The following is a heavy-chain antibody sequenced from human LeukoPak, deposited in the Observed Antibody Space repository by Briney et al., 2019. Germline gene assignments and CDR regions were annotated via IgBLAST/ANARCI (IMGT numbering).Heavy chain of an antibody. V-gene: IGHV4-59*01. CDR2: IYYSGST. CDR1: GGSISSYY. D-gene: IGHD2-2*01. Sequence: SETLSLTCTVSGGSISSYYWSWIRQPPGKGLEWIGYIYYSGSTNYNPSLKSRVTISVDTSKNQFSLKLSSVTAADTAVYYCARDRIVVVPPAMGADYYYGMDVWGQGTTVTVSS. J-gene: IGHJ6*02. CDR3: ARDRIVVVPPAMGADYYYGMDV.